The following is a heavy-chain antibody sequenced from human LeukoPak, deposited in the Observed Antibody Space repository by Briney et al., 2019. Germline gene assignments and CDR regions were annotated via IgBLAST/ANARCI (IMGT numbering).Heavy chain of an antibody. CDR3: AKNALSIAARPDY. V-gene: IGHV3-23*01. Sequence: TGGSLRLSXAASGFTFSSYAMSWVRQAPGKGVEWVSAISGSGGSTYYADSVKGRFTISRDNSKNTLYLQMNSLRAEDTAVYYSAKNALSIAARPDYWGQGTLVTVSS. CDR1: GFTFSSYA. CDR2: ISGSGGST. D-gene: IGHD6-6*01. J-gene: IGHJ4*02.